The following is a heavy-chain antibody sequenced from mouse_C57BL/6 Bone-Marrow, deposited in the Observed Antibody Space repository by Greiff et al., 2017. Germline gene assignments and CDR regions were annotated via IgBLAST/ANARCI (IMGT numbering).Heavy chain of an antibody. V-gene: IGHV14-4*01. CDR1: GFNIKDDY. D-gene: IGHD2-3*01. CDR2: IDPENGDT. Sequence: VQLKESGAELVRPGASVKLSCTASGFNIKDDYMHWVKQRPEQGLEWIGWIDPENGDTEYALKFQGKATITADTSSNTAYLQLSSLTSEDTAVYYCTTGYFPDYWGQGTTLTVSS. CDR3: TTGYFPDY. J-gene: IGHJ2*01.